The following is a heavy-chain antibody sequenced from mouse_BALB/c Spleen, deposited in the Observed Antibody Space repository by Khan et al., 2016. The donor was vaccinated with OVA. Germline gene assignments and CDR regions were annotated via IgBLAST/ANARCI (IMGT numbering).Heavy chain of an antibody. CDR1: ASAFTTYN. CDR2: IYPYTGVT. Sequence: VQLKQSGPELVRPGASVKISCKASASAFTTYNLYWVKQSPGQSLEWLGYIYPYTGVTNYTQNFKDKATLTVAESSSAADMQLDSLRSEDSAAYCCARSSDGYYPLADWGQGTLVTVSA. D-gene: IGHD2-3*01. J-gene: IGHJ3*01. CDR3: ARSSDGYYPLAD. V-gene: IGHV1S135*01.